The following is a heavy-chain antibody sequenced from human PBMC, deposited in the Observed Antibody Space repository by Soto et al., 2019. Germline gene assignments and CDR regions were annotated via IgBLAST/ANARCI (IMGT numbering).Heavy chain of an antibody. CDR2: INAGNGNT. CDR3: ARGYQPLDV. CDR1: GYTFTSYA. D-gene: IGHD2-2*01. J-gene: IGHJ6*02. V-gene: IGHV1-3*01. Sequence: QVQLVQSGAEVKKPGASVKVSCKASGYTFTSYAMHWVRQAPGQRLEWMGWINAGNGNTKYSQKFQGRVTITRDTSASTAHMELSSLRSEDTAVYYCARGYQPLDVWGQGTTVTVSS.